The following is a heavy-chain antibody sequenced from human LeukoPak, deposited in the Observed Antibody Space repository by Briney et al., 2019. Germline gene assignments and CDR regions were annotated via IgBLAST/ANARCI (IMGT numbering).Heavy chain of an antibody. D-gene: IGHD5-12*01. J-gene: IGHJ6*03. Sequence: SQTLSLTCTVSGDSISSGFYYWSWIRQPAGKGLEWIGRSYTSGSTNYNPSLKSRVTISVDTSKNQFSLKLSSVTAADTAVYYCARDMGGGYAFYYYYMDVWGKGTTVTVSS. CDR1: GDSISSGFYY. CDR2: SYTSGST. V-gene: IGHV4-61*02. CDR3: ARDMGGGYAFYYYYMDV.